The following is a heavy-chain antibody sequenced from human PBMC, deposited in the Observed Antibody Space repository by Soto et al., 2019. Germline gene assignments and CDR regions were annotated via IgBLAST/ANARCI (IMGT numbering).Heavy chain of an antibody. CDR1: GGTFSNYV. CDR2: IIPLFGTT. CDR3: ARDRVNWNYRRYGTDV. J-gene: IGHJ6*02. V-gene: IGHV1-69*13. D-gene: IGHD1-7*01. Sequence: GASVKVSCKASGGTFSNYVISWVRQAPGQGLEWMGGIIPLFGTTDYAKKFQGRIAITADESTTTVYIELSSLRSEDTAVYYCARDRVNWNYRRYGTDVWGQGTTVTVSS.